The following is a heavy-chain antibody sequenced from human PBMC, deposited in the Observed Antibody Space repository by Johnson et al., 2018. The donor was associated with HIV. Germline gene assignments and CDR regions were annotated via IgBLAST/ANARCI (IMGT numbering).Heavy chain of an antibody. CDR1: GFTFSNAW. D-gene: IGHD4-17*01. CDR3: ARDSTPWGGDYVGYAFDI. CDR2: IKSKTDGGTT. Sequence: VKLVESGGGLVKPGGSLRLSCAASGFTFSNAWMSWVRQAPGKGLEWVGRIKSKTDGGTTDYAAPVKGRFIISRDNAKKSLYLQMSSLRADDTSLYYCARDSTPWGGDYVGYAFDIWGRGTMVTVSS. J-gene: IGHJ3*02. V-gene: IGHV3-15*01.